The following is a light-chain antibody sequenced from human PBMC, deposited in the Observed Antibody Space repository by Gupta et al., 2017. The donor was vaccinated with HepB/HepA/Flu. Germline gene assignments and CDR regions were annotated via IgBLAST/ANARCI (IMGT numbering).Light chain of an antibody. V-gene: IGKV1-39*01. Sequence: DIQMTQSPSSLSASVGDRVTITCRASQSISSYLNWYQQKPGKVPKPLIYAASSLQSGVPSRFSGSGSGTDFTLTISSLQPEDFATYYCQQRYSTPITFGQGTRLEIK. J-gene: IGKJ5*01. CDR2: AAS. CDR1: QSISSY. CDR3: QQRYSTPIT.